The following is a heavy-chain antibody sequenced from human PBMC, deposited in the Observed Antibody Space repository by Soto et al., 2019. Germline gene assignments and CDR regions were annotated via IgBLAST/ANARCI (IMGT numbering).Heavy chain of an antibody. D-gene: IGHD6-13*01. V-gene: IGHV4-39*01. CDR3: AAQWYSNSRVGWFDP. CDR2: VSYSGRD. CDR1: GGSISAEYH. Sequence: QLQLQESGPGLVEPSDTLSLTCTVSGGSISAEYHGAGIRQAPGAGPEWIGTVSYSGRDYYNPSLKIRVTRLVDRSMNQFSLRLKSVTGADSAFYDGAAQWYSNSRVGWFDPRGQGTLVTVSP. J-gene: IGHJ5*02.